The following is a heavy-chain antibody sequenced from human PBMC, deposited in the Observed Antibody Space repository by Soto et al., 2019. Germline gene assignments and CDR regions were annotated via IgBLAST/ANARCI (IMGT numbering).Heavy chain of an antibody. D-gene: IGHD3-3*01. CDR3: AKEVTIFGVVTPYFDY. J-gene: IGHJ4*02. CDR1: GFTFSSYA. CDR2: ISGSGGST. Sequence: EVQLLESGGGLVQPGGSLRLSCAASGFTFSSYAMSWVRQAPGKGLEWVSAISGSGGSTYYADSVKGRFTISRDNSKNTLYLQXNXLRAEDTAVYYCAKEVTIFGVVTPYFDYWGQGTLVTVSS. V-gene: IGHV3-23*01.